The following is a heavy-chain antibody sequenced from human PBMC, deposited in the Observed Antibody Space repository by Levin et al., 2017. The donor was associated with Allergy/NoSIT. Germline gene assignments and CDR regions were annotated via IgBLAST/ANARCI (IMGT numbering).Heavy chain of an antibody. CDR3: ARVLRFYYYYYMDG. J-gene: IGHJ6*03. V-gene: IGHV3-33*01. D-gene: IGHD5-12*01. CDR2: IWDDGYKK. CDR1: GFTFSSYG. Sequence: GGSLRLSCAASGFTFSSYGMHWVRQAPGKGLEWVAVIWDDGYKKYYADSVKGRFTISRDNSKNTLYLQMNRLRAEDTAVYYCARVLRFYYYYYMDGWGEGTTVTVS.